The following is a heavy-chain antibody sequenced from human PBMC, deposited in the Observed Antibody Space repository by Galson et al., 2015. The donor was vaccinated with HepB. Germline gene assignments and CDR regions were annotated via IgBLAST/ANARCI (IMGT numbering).Heavy chain of an antibody. CDR2: IWYDGSNK. V-gene: IGHV3-33*08. CDR1: GFTFSSYG. Sequence: SLRLSCAASGFTFSSYGMHWVRQAPGKGLEWVAVIWYDGSNKYYADSVKGRFTISRDNSKNTLYLQMNSLRAEDTAVYYCARDRLRSGATLDYWGQGTLVTVSS. D-gene: IGHD1-26*01. CDR3: ARDRLRSGATLDY. J-gene: IGHJ4*02.